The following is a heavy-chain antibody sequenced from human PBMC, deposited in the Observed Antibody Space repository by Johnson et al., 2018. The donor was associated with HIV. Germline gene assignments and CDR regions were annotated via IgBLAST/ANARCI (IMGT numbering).Heavy chain of an antibody. CDR3: VRDSYYYDYDSFDI. J-gene: IGHJ3*02. V-gene: IGHV3-11*04. CDR1: GFIFSDYY. D-gene: IGHD3-22*01. Sequence: QVQLVESGGGVVKPGESLRLSCAASGFIFSDYYMSWIRQAPGKGLEWVSYISSSGATIYYADYVKGRFTISRDNSKNSLYLQMNSLRVEDTAIYYCVRDSYYYDYDSFDIWGRGTMVTVSS. CDR2: ISSSGATI.